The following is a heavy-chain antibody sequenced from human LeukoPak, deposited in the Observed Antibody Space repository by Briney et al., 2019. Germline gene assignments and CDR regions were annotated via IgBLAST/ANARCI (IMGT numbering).Heavy chain of an antibody. CDR2: ISAYNGNT. J-gene: IGHJ3*02. V-gene: IGHV1-18*01. CDR1: GYTFTSYG. D-gene: IGHD3-16*01. Sequence: ASVKVSCKASGYTFTSYGISWVRQAPGQGLEWMGWISAYNGNTNYAQKFQGRVTITRNTSISTAYMELSSLRSEDTAVYYCARSNGGDAFDIWGQGTMVTVSS. CDR3: ARSNGGDAFDI.